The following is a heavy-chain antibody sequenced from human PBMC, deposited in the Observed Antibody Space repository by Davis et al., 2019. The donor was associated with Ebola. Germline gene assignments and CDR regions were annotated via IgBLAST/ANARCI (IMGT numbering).Heavy chain of an antibody. CDR1: GGTFSSYA. J-gene: IGHJ4*02. V-gene: IGHV1-18*01. D-gene: IGHD2-2*02. CDR2: ISAYNGNT. CDR3: ATDIFHCSSTSCHNY. Sequence: ASVKVSCKASGGTFSSYAMHWVRQAPGQGLEWMGWISAYNGNTNYAQKLQGRVTMTEDTSTDTAYMELSSLRSEDTAVYYCATDIFHCSSTSCHNYWGQGTLVTVSS.